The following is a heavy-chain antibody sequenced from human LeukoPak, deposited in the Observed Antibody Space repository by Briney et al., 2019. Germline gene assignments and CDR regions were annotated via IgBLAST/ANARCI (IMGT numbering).Heavy chain of an antibody. CDR1: GFTFSSYA. CDR2: ISSGGGST. CDR3: AKGTPSYCSGGSCYSDYFDY. Sequence: GGSLRLSCAASGFTFSSYAMNWVRQAPGKGLEWVSVISSGGGSTYYADSVKGRFTVSRDNSKNTMYLQMNSLTAEDTAVYYCAKGTPSYCSGGSCYSDYFDYWGQGTLVTVSS. V-gene: IGHV3-23*01. J-gene: IGHJ4*02. D-gene: IGHD2-15*01.